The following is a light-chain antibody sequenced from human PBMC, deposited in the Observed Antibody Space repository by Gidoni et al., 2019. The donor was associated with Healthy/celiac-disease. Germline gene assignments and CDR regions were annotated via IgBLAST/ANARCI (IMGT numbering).Light chain of an antibody. CDR1: QSVSSSY. Sequence: EMVLTKSPGTLSLSPGERATLSGRASQSVSSSYLAWYQQKPGQAPRLLIYCASSRATGIPNRFSFSGSGTDCTLTISRLDPEDFAVYYCKQYGSSPLTFGGGTKVEIK. CDR3: KQYGSSPLT. CDR2: CAS. J-gene: IGKJ4*01. V-gene: IGKV3-20*01.